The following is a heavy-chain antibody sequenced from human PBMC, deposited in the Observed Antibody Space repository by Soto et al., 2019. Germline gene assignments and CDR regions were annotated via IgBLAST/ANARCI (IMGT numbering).Heavy chain of an antibody. V-gene: IGHV4-4*07. D-gene: IGHD6-13*01. CDR1: GGSVSNFY. J-gene: IGHJ4*02. CDR3: ASLQVPGNFDY. CDR2: IYTSGST. Sequence: SETLSLTCTVSGGSVSNFYWNWIRQPAGKRLEWIGRIYTSGSTNYNPSLRSRVTMSIDTSRNQFSLKLSSLTAADTAMYYCASLQVPGNFDYWGQGTLVTVSS.